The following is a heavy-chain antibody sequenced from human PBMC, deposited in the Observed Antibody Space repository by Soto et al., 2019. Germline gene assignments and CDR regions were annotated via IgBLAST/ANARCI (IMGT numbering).Heavy chain of an antibody. J-gene: IGHJ6*02. CDR1: GGSISSGGYY. Sequence: QVQLQESGPGLVKPSQTLSLTCTVSGGSISSGGYYWSWIRQHPGKGLEWIGYIYYSGSTYYNPSLKSRVTISVDTYKNQFSLKLSSVTAADTAVYYCARDPPFHPGSDGMDVWGQGTTVTVSS. V-gene: IGHV4-31*03. CDR2: IYYSGST. CDR3: ARDPPFHPGSDGMDV. D-gene: IGHD6-25*01.